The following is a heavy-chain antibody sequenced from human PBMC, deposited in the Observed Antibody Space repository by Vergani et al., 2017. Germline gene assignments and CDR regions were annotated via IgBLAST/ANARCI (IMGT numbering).Heavy chain of an antibody. D-gene: IGHD4/OR15-4a*01. CDR3: ARIYGDYGD. CDR2: IYYSGST. J-gene: IGHJ4*02. V-gene: IGHV4-59*01. Sequence: QVQLQESGPGLVKPSETLSLTCTVSGGSISSYYWSWIRQPPGKGLEWIGYIYYSGSTNYNPSLKSRVTISVDTSRNQFSLKLSSVTAADTAVYYRARIYGDYGDWGQGTLVTVSS. CDR1: GGSISSYY.